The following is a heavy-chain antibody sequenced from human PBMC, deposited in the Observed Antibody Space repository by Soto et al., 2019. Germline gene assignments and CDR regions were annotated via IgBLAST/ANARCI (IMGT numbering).Heavy chain of an antibody. V-gene: IGHV1-18*01. CDR2: ISAYNGNT. D-gene: IGHD1-1*01. Sequence: ASVKLSCKASAYTFTIYGISWVRQAPGQGLEWMGWISAYNGNTNYAQKLQGRVTMTTDTSTSTAYMELRSLRSDDTAVYYCARDAQLEPDAFDISRQGTMVTVSS. CDR3: ARDAQLEPDAFDI. J-gene: IGHJ3*02. CDR1: AYTFTIYG.